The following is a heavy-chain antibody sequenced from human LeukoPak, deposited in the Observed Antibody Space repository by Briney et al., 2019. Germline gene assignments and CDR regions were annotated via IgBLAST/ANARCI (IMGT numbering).Heavy chain of an antibody. CDR1: GYTFTSYS. V-gene: IGHV1-46*01. CDR3: ARLRGTIFGVEIKQFYYYYGMDV. Sequence: ASVKVSCKASGYTFTSYSMHWVRQAPGQGLEWMGIINPSRGSTSYAQKFRGRVTMTRDTSTSTVYMELSSLRSEDTAVYYCARLRGTIFGVEIKQFYYYYGMDVWGQGTTVTVSS. CDR2: INPSRGST. D-gene: IGHD3-3*01. J-gene: IGHJ6*02.